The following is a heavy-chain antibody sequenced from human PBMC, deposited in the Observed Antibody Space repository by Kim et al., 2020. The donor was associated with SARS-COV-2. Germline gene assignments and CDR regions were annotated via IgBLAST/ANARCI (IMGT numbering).Heavy chain of an antibody. CDR1: GYTFTGYY. V-gene: IGHV1-2*02. CDR3: ARYCSSTSCPGDWYFDL. D-gene: IGHD2-2*01. CDR2: INPNSGGT. Sequence: ASVKVSCKASGYTFTGYYMHWVRQAPGQGLEWMGWINPNSGGTNYAQKFQGRVTMTRDTSISTAYMELSRLRSDDTAVYYCARYCSSTSCPGDWYFDLWGRGTLVTVSS. J-gene: IGHJ2*01.